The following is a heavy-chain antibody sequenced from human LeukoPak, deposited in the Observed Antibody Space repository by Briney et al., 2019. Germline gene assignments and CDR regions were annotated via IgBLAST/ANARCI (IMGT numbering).Heavy chain of an antibody. CDR1: GGSFSGYC. CDR2: INHSGST. CDR3: AREDCSSTSCYSQMYNWFDP. Sequence: SETLSLTCAVYGGSFSGYCWSWIRQPPGKGLEWIGEINHSGSTNYNPSLKSRVTISVDTSKNQFSLKLSSVTAADTAVYYCAREDCSSTSCYSQMYNWFDPWGQGTLVTVSS. J-gene: IGHJ5*02. D-gene: IGHD2-2*02. V-gene: IGHV4-34*01.